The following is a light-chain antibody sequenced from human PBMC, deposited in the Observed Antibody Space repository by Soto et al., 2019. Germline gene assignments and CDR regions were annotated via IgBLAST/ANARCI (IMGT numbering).Light chain of an antibody. J-gene: IGKJ3*01. CDR3: QQYNNWPPWT. Sequence: EIVMTQSPATLSVSPGERATLSCRASQSVSSNLAWYQQKPGQAPRLLIYGASTRATGIPARFSGSGSGTEFTLTLSSRQSEDVAFDDCQQYNNWPPWTFGPGTKVDIK. CDR1: QSVSSN. CDR2: GAS. V-gene: IGKV3-15*01.